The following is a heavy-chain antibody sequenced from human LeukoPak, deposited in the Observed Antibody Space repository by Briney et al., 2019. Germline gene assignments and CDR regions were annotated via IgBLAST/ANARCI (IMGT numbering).Heavy chain of an antibody. J-gene: IGHJ6*03. Sequence: SQTLSLTCTVSGGSISSGDYYWSWIRQPPGKGLEWIGYIYYSGSTYYNPSLKSRVTISVDTSKNQFSLKLSSVTATDTAVYYCARNSGSLPYYYYYYMDVWGKGTTVTVSS. V-gene: IGHV4-30-4*08. CDR2: IYYSGST. CDR3: ARNSGSLPYYYYYYMDV. D-gene: IGHD1-26*01. CDR1: GGSISSGDYY.